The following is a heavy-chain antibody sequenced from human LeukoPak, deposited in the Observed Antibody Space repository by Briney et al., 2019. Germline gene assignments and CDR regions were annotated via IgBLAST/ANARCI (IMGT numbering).Heavy chain of an antibody. CDR1: GITVSSNF. CDR3: AKDRGSGTSYYYYGMDV. J-gene: IGHJ6*02. D-gene: IGHD1-14*01. CDR2: IYSGGST. V-gene: IGHV3-66*01. Sequence: GGSLRLSCAASGITVSSNFMSWVRQAPGKGLEWVSVIYSGGSTYYADSVKGRFTISRDNSKNTLYLQMNSLRAEDTAVYYCAKDRGSGTSYYYYGMDVWGQGTTVTVSS.